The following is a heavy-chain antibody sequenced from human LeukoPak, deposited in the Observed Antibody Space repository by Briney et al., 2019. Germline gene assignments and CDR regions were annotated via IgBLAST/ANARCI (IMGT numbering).Heavy chain of an antibody. CDR3: ARDPPTMVRGVTTGY. Sequence: GGSLRLSCAASGFTVSSNYMSWVRQAPGKGLEGVSVIYSGGSTYYADSVKGRFTISRDNSKNTLYLQMNSLRAEDTAVYYCARDPPTMVRGVTTGYWGQGTLVTVSS. J-gene: IGHJ4*02. CDR1: GFTVSSNY. CDR2: IYSGGST. D-gene: IGHD3-10*01. V-gene: IGHV3-53*01.